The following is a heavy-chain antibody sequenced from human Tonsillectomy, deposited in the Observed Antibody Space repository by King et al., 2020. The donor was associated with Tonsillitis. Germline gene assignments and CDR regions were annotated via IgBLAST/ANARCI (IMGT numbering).Heavy chain of an antibody. Sequence: VQLVESGGGVVQPGRSLRLSCAASGFTFSSYGMHWVRQAPGKGLKWVAVISYDGSNKYYADSVKGRFTISRDNSKNTLYLKMNSLRTDDTAVYYCAKCPTKFNDSNGYWFGNWYFDLWGRGTLVTVSS. J-gene: IGHJ2*01. CDR2: ISYDGSNK. CDR1: GFTFSSYG. D-gene: IGHD3-22*01. V-gene: IGHV3-30*18. CDR3: AKCPTKFNDSNGYWFGNWYFDL.